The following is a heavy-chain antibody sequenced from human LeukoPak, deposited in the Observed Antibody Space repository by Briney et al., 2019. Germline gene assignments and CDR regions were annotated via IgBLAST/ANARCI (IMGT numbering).Heavy chain of an antibody. CDR1: GFTFGDYA. J-gene: IGHJ4*02. CDR2: IRSKAYGGTT. Sequence: GGSLRLSCTASGFTFGDYAMSWVRQAPGKGLEWVGFIRSKAYGGTTEYAASVRGRFTISRDDSKGIAYQQMNSLKTEDTAVYYCTRRGGWYSDYWGQGTLVTVSS. D-gene: IGHD6-19*01. CDR3: TRRGGWYSDY. V-gene: IGHV3-49*04.